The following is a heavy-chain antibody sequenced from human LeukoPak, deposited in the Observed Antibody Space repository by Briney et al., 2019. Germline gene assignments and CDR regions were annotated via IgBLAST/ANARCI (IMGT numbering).Heavy chain of an antibody. Sequence: PGGSLRLSRAASGFTFTNFEMNWVRQAPGKGLEWVSSISSSSKYIFYADSVKGRFTISRDNAENSLYLQMNSLRAEGTAVYYCARFETVTPELDDYWAREPWSASPQ. D-gene: IGHD4-17*01. V-gene: IGHV3-21*01. CDR2: ISSSSKYI. J-gene: IGHJ4*02. CDR3: ARFETVTPELDDY. CDR1: GFTFTNFE.